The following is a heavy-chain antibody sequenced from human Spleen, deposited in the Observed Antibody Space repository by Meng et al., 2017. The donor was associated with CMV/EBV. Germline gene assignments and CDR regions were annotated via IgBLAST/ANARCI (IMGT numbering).Heavy chain of an antibody. J-gene: IGHJ6*02. CDR2: ILYDGSDK. V-gene: IGHV3-30*04. Sequence: MNWVRQAPGKGLEWLATILYDGSDKYYTDSVKGRFTISRDNSKNTLYLQMNSLRADDTAMYYCAKDLEFGAVVVAAMAYNYYYYGMDVWGRGTTVTVSS. D-gene: IGHD2-15*01. CDR3: AKDLEFGAVVVAAMAYNYYYYGMDV.